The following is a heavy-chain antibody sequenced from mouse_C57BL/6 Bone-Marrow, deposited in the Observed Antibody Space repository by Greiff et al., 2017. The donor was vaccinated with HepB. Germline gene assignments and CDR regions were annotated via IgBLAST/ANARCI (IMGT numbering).Heavy chain of an antibody. CDR3: AREGFYCGSGYGYWYFDV. Sequence: QVQLQQPGAELVKPGASVKMSCKASGYTFTSYWITWVKQRPGQGLEWIGDIYPGSGSTNYNEKFKSKATLTVDTSSSTAYMQLSSLTSEDSAVYYYAREGFYCGSGYGYWYFDVWGTGTTVTVSA. CDR2: IYPGSGST. J-gene: IGHJ1*03. V-gene: IGHV1-55*01. D-gene: IGHD1-1*01. CDR1: GYTFTSYW.